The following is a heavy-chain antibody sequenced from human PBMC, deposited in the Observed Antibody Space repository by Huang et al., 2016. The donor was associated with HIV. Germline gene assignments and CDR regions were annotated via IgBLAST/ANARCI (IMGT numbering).Heavy chain of an antibody. CDR3: ARDWSFGSSTSPAD. CDR2: INPKGGGT. D-gene: IGHD6-6*01. CDR1: GYTFTDSK. Sequence: QVQLVQSGAEVKNPGASVRVSCKASGYTFTDSKIHWVRQAPGQGIEWMGWINPKGGGTIYAQRFQGRSTMTRDTTISTVHMDLRRIQSDDTAVYFCARDWSFGSSTSPADWGQGTLVTVSS. J-gene: IGHJ4*02. V-gene: IGHV1-2*02.